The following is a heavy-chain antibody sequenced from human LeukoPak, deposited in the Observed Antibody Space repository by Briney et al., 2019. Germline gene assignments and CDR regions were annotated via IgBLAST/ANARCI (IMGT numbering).Heavy chain of an antibody. Sequence: GASVKVSCKASGYTFTSCYMHWVRQAPGQGLEWMGWISAYNGNTNYAQKLQGRVTMTTDTSTSTAYMELRSLRSDDTAVYYCARDVGRHLFDYWGQGTLVTVSS. J-gene: IGHJ4*02. CDR2: ISAYNGNT. D-gene: IGHD1-26*01. CDR1: GYTFTSCY. V-gene: IGHV1-18*04. CDR3: ARDVGRHLFDY.